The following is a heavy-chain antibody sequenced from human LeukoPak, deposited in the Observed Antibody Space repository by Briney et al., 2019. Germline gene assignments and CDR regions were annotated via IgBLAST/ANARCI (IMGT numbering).Heavy chain of an antibody. V-gene: IGHV3-33*01. Sequence: PGGSLRLSCATSGFSFSIYGMHWVRQAQGKGLEWVALTWYDGSNKYYADSVKGRFTISRDNSKNTLYLQMNTLRAEDTAVYYCARDPGGVVYFDYWGQGTLVTVSS. CDR2: TWYDGSNK. D-gene: IGHD2-8*01. J-gene: IGHJ4*02. CDR1: GFSFSIYG. CDR3: ARDPGGVVYFDY.